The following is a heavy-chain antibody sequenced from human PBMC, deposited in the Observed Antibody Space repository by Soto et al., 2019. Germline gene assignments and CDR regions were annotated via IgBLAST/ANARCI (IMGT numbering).Heavy chain of an antibody. CDR1: GFTFSSYA. Sequence: GSLRLSCAASGFTFSSYAMSWVRQAPGKGLEWVSAISGSGGSTYYADSVKGRFTISRDNSKNTLYLQMNSLRAEGTAVYYCAKHESIAARGYHFDYWGQGTLVTVSS. J-gene: IGHJ4*02. CDR2: ISGSGGST. V-gene: IGHV3-23*01. CDR3: AKHESIAARGYHFDY. D-gene: IGHD6-6*01.